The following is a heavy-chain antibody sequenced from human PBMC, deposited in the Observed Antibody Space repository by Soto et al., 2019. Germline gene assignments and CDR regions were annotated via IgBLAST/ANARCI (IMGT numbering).Heavy chain of an antibody. D-gene: IGHD6-19*01. CDR1: GFTFSSYA. CDR2: ISYDGSNK. J-gene: IGHJ4*02. Sequence: PGGSLRLSCAASGFTFSSYAMHWVRQAPGKGLEWVAVISYDGSNKYYADSVKGRFTISRDNSKNTLYLQMNSLRAEDTAVYYCARDGHSSGWYNYFDYWGQGTLVTVSS. CDR3: ARDGHSSGWYNYFDY. V-gene: IGHV3-30-3*01.